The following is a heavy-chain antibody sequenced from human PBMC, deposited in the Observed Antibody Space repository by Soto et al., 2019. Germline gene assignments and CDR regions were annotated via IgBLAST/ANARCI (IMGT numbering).Heavy chain of an antibody. Sequence: TLSLTCSVSGGSISNSDYYWSWIRQPPGKGLEWIGYIYYSGTTYYSPSLKSRVAISVDTSKSKFSLKLTSATAADTVVYYCARAPCSSTSCYGNWFDPWGQGTLVTVSS. CDR2: IYYSGTT. D-gene: IGHD2-2*01. J-gene: IGHJ5*02. CDR1: GGSISNSDYY. V-gene: IGHV4-30-4*01. CDR3: ARAPCSSTSCYGNWFDP.